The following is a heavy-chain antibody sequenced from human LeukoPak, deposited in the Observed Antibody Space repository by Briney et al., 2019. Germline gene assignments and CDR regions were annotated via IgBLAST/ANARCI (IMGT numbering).Heavy chain of an antibody. CDR3: ATADTSGRYLDY. V-gene: IGHV1-69*01. CDR1: GGTFSSYA. CDR2: IIPIFGTA. J-gene: IGHJ4*02. D-gene: IGHD6-19*01. Sequence: SVKVFCKASGGTFSSYAISWVRQAPGQGLEWMGGIIPIFGTANYAQKFQGRVTITADESTSTAYMELSSLRSEDTAVYYCATADTSGRYLDYWGQGTLVTVSS.